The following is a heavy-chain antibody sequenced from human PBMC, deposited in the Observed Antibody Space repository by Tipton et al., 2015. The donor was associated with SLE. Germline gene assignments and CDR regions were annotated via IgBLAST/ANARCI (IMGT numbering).Heavy chain of an antibody. CDR2: IWYDGSNK. D-gene: IGHD3-10*01. V-gene: IGHV3-33*08. CDR3: ARVGDYYNSGSRVFDH. Sequence: SLRLSCAASGFTFSSYGMHWVRQAPGKGLEWVAVIWYDGSNKYYADSVKGRFTISRDNSKNTLYLQMNSLRAEDTAVYYCARVGDYYNSGSRVFDHWGQGILVTVSS. J-gene: IGHJ4*02. CDR1: GFTFSSYG.